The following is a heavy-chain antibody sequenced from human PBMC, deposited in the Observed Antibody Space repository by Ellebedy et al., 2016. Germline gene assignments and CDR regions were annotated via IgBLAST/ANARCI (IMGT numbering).Heavy chain of an antibody. CDR1: GFTFSSYA. Sequence: GGSLRLXXAASGFTFSSYAMNWVRQAPGKGLEWVSTISGSGGSTYYADSVKGRFTISRDNSKNTLYLQMNSLRAEDTAVYYCAKVIGGSSGYSAGLDYWGQGTLVTVSS. CDR2: ISGSGGST. D-gene: IGHD3-22*01. J-gene: IGHJ4*02. CDR3: AKVIGGSSGYSAGLDY. V-gene: IGHV3-23*01.